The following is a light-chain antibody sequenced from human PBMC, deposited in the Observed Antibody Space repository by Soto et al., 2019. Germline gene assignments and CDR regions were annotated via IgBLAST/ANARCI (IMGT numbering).Light chain of an antibody. CDR1: QGISSY. V-gene: IGKV1-9*01. CDR2: AAS. Sequence: DIQLTQSPSFLSASVGDRVTITCRASQGISSYLAWYQQKPWKAPKLLIYAASTLLSGVTSRFSGSGSGPEFTLPISRLQPEDCATYYGQQVNCYPLTVGGGTKVEIK. CDR3: QQVNCYPLT. J-gene: IGKJ4*01.